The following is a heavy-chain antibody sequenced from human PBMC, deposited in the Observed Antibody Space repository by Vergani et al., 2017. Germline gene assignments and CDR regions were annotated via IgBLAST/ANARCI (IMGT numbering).Heavy chain of an antibody. J-gene: IGHJ4*02. D-gene: IGHD2-2*01. CDR1: GFTFSSYA. Sequence: QVQLVESGGGVVQPGRSLGLSCAASGFTFSSYAMHWVRQAPGKGLEWVAVISYDGSNKYYVDSVKGRFTISRDNSKNTLYLQMNSLRAEDTAVYYCAKDVVAYCRSSSCPFDYWGQGTLVTVSS. CDR2: ISYDGSNK. CDR3: AKDVVAYCRSSSCPFDY. V-gene: IGHV3-30-3*01.